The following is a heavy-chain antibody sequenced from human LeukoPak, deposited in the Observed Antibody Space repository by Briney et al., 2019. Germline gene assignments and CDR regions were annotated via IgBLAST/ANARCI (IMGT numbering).Heavy chain of an antibody. J-gene: IGHJ4*02. V-gene: IGHV3-74*01. CDR2: INSDGGSA. CDR1: GFTFSSYW. D-gene: IGHD3-10*01. Sequence: GGSLRLSCAASGFTFSSYWMHWVRQAPGKGLVWVSRINSDGGSASYADSVKGRFTISRDNAKNTLHLQMNSLRAEDTAVYYCARGPYYPEYWGQGTLVTVSS. CDR3: ARGPYYPEY.